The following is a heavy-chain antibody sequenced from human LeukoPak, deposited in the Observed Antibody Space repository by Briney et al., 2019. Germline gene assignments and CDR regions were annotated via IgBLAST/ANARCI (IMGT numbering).Heavy chain of an antibody. CDR2: ISGSGGSI. D-gene: IGHD2-15*01. CDR3: AKDKDSQEYYFDY. V-gene: IGHV3-23*01. Sequence: GGSLRLSCVVSGLTFSSYAMSWVRQAPGKGLEWVSGISGSGGSIYYADSVKGRFTISRDNSKNTLYLQMNSLRAEDTAVYYCAKDKDSQEYYFDYWGQGTLVTVSS. J-gene: IGHJ4*02. CDR1: GLTFSSYA.